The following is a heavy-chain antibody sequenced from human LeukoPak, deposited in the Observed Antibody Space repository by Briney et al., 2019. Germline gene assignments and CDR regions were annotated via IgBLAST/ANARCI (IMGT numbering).Heavy chain of an antibody. CDR1: GGSIRSSYYY. CDR2: IYDSGST. Sequence: SETLSLTCTVSGGSIRSSYYYWGWIRQPPGTGLEWIGSIYDSGSTYYNPSLKSRVTISVDTSKNQFSLKLNSVTAADTAVYYCARSGTEWFDPWGQGTLVTVSS. J-gene: IGHJ5*02. V-gene: IGHV4-39*01. CDR3: ARSGTEWFDP. D-gene: IGHD1-7*01.